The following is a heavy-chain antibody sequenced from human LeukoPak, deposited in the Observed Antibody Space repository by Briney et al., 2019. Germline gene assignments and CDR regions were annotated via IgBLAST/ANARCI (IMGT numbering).Heavy chain of an antibody. CDR2: TYPYDSDT. V-gene: IGHV5-51*01. Sequence: GESLKISCRGSGYNFGLFWIGWVRQMPGKGLEWMGITYPYDSDTRYSPSFQGQVTISADMSISTAYLEWSSLKASDTAMYYCAKHFSGGDYDAFEIWGQGTLLAVSP. CDR1: GYNFGLFW. J-gene: IGHJ3*02. CDR3: AKHFSGGDYDAFEI. D-gene: IGHD2-21*01.